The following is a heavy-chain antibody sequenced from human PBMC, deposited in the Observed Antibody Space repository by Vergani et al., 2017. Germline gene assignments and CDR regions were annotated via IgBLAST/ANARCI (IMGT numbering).Heavy chain of an antibody. CDR2: IYYSGST. CDR3: ARAYDLAADY. Sequence: QVQLQESGPGLVKPSETLSLTCTVSGGSISSYYWSWIRQPPGKGLEWIGYIYYSGSTNYNPSLKSRVTISVDTSKNQFSLKLSSVTAADTAVYYCARAYDLAADYWGQGTLVTVSS. J-gene: IGHJ4*02. V-gene: IGHV4-59*01. D-gene: IGHD3-3*01. CDR1: GGSISSYY.